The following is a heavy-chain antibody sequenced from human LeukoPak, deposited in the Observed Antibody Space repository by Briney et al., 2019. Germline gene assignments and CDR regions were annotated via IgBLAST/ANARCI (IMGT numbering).Heavy chain of an antibody. D-gene: IGHD3-16*01. Sequence: GGSLRLSCEGSGFTYNDYAMHWVRQVPGKCPEWVSVISSSRDGSKIFYADCVKGRFTISRDNSKNSLYLQMSSLRIEDSALYGKGRRPDTHYGLFDLWGQGTLVTVST. CDR3: GRRPDTHYGLFDL. CDR2: ISSSRDGSKI. V-gene: IGHV3-43*02. CDR1: GFTYNDYA. J-gene: IGHJ4*02.